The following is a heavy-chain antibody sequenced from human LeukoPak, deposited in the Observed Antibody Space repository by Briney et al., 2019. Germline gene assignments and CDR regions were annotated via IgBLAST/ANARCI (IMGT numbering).Heavy chain of an antibody. V-gene: IGHV3-48*03. D-gene: IGHD4-23*01. J-gene: IGHJ5*02. CDR1: GFTFSNYE. CDR2: ISSSGYTI. CDR3: AKNSRFTNSWVYNWFDT. Sequence: PGGSLRLSCAASGFTFSNYEMNWVRQAPGKGLEWVSYISSSGYTIRNADSVKGRFTISRDNAKNSLYLHMNSLRLDDTGIYYCAKNSRFTNSWVYNWFDTWGQGTLVTVSS.